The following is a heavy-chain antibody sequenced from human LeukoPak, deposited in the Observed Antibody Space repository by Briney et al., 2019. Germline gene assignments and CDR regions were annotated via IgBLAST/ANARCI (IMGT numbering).Heavy chain of an antibody. V-gene: IGHV1-2*02. Sequence: ASVKVSCKASGYAFTDYYMHWVRQAPGQGLEWMRWINPNSGDTIYAQKFQGRVTLTRDTSISTAYMELSSLRSDDTAVYYCARGSLDYWGQGTLVTVSS. CDR3: ARGSLDY. CDR1: GYAFTDYY. J-gene: IGHJ4*02. CDR2: INPNSGDT.